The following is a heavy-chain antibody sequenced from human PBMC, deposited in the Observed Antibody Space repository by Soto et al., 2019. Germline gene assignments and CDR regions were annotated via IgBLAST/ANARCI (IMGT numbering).Heavy chain of an antibody. D-gene: IGHD2-2*01. V-gene: IGHV2-5*02. Sequence: QITLKESGPTLVKPTQSLTLTCTFSGFSLSADGVAVGWIRQPPGKALEWLALIYWDDDTRYRPSLKSRLTITKDTSKNHVVLTMINLDPVDTATYYCAHAYGGTSWPNDAFDVWGQGTVVTVSS. J-gene: IGHJ3*01. CDR1: GFSLSADGVA. CDR2: IYWDDDT. CDR3: AHAYGGTSWPNDAFDV.